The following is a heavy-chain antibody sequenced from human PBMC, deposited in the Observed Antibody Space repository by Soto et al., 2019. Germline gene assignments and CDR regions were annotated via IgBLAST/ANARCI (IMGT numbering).Heavy chain of an antibody. D-gene: IGHD3-22*01. CDR3: AKDDFPASNYYDSSHAFDI. J-gene: IGHJ3*02. Sequence: TGGSLRLSCAASGFTFDDYAMHWVRQAPGKGLEWVSGISWNSGSIGYADSVKGRFTISRDNAKNSLYLQMNSLRAEDTALYYCAKDDFPASNYYDSSHAFDIWGQGTMVTVSS. CDR2: ISWNSGSI. V-gene: IGHV3-9*01. CDR1: GFTFDDYA.